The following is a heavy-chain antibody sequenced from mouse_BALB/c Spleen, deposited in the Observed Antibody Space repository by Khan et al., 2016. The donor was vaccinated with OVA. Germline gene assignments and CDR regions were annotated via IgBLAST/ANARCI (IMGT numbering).Heavy chain of an antibody. CDR1: GYSITSDYA. Sequence: EVQLQESGPGLVKPSQSLSLTCTVTGYSITSDYAWNWIRQFPGNTLEWMGYISYSGSTNYNPSLKSRISITRDTSKNQFILQLNSVTTEDTATYYCARDGSRYNYAMDYWGQGTSVTVPS. V-gene: IGHV3-2*02. CDR2: ISYSGST. J-gene: IGHJ4*01. CDR3: ARDGSRYNYAMDY. D-gene: IGHD2-3*01.